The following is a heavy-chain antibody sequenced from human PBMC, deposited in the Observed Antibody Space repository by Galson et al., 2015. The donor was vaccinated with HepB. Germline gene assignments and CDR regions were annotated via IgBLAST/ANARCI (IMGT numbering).Heavy chain of an antibody. CDR2: IWYDGSNK. CDR3: ARDADSSSWYYYHYGMDV. J-gene: IGHJ6*02. Sequence: SLRLSCAASGFTFSSYGMHWVRQAPGKGLEWVAVIWYDGSNKYYADSVKGRFTISRDNSKNTLYLQMNSLRAEDTAVYYCARDADSSSWYYYHYGMDVWGQGTTVTVSS. V-gene: IGHV3-33*01. D-gene: IGHD6-13*01. CDR1: GFTFSSYG.